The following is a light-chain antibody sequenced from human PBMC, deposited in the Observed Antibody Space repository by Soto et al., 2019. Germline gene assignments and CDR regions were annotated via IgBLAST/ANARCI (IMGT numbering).Light chain of an antibody. J-gene: IGKJ1*01. CDR1: QSISSS. Sequence: DIQMTQSPSSLSASVGDRVTITCRASQSISSSLNWYQQKPGKAPKLLIYAASSLQSGVPSRFSGSGSGTDFTLTISSLHPEDFATSYCKQSYSTTRTFGQGTQVAIK. CDR3: KQSYSTTRT. CDR2: AAS. V-gene: IGKV1-39*01.